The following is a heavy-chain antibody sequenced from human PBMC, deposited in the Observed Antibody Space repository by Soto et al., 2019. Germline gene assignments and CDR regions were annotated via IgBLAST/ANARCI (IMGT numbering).Heavy chain of an antibody. CDR3: ARDAGTDWFDP. V-gene: IGHV1-18*01. Sequence: QVQLVQSGAEVEKPGASVKVSCKASGYTFTSYAISWVRQAPGQGLEWMGRISTYNGNTNYAQKLQGRVTLTTDTSTSTAYMELRRLRSDDTAVYCCARDAGTDWFDPWGQGTLVTVSS. J-gene: IGHJ5*02. CDR2: ISTYNGNT. D-gene: IGHD6-13*01. CDR1: GYTFTSYA.